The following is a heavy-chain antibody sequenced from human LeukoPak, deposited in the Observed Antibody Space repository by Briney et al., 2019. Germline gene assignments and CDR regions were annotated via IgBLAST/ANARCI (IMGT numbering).Heavy chain of an antibody. CDR2: INPSGGST. D-gene: IGHD2-2*02. CDR3: ARDAISTSSYYYYGMDV. Sequence: GASVKVSCKASGYTFTSYYMHWVRQAPGQGLEWMGIINPSGGSTSYAQKFQGRVTMTRDTSISTAYMELSRLRSDDTAVYYCARDAISTSSYYYYGMDVWGQGTTVTVSS. J-gene: IGHJ6*02. V-gene: IGHV1-46*01. CDR1: GYTFTSYY.